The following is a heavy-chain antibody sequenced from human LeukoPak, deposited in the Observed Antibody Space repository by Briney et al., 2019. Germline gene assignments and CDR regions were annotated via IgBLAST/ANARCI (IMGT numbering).Heavy chain of an antibody. V-gene: IGHV3-48*01. CDR1: GFTFSGYS. D-gene: IGHD2-21*02. J-gene: IGHJ3*02. Sequence: PGGSLRLSCAASGFTFSGYSMNWVRQAPGKGLEWVSYISSSSSPIYYADSVKGRFTISRDNAKNSLYLQMNSLRAEDTAVYYCASTYVVVTAVHGAFHIWGQGTMVTVSS. CDR2: ISSSSSPI. CDR3: ASTYVVVTAVHGAFHI.